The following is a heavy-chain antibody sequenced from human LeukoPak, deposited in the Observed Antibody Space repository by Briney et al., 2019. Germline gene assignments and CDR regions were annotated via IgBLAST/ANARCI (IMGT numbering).Heavy chain of an antibody. J-gene: IGHJ4*02. Sequence: SETLSLTCAVYGGSFSGYYWSWIRQPPGKGLEWIGEINHSGSTNYNPSLKSRVTMSIDTSKNQFSLNLSSVTAADTAVYYCARDSGYDSSGYDYWGQGTLVTVSS. CDR1: GGSFSGYY. CDR2: INHSGST. V-gene: IGHV4-34*01. CDR3: ARDSGYDSSGYDY. D-gene: IGHD3-22*01.